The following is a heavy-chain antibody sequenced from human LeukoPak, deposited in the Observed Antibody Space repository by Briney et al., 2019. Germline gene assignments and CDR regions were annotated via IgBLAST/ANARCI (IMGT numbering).Heavy chain of an antibody. J-gene: IGHJ4*02. V-gene: IGHV3-7*03. CDR3: AKGGGELLGSFDY. CDR1: GFTFSSYW. D-gene: IGHD1-26*01. Sequence: GGSLRLSCAASGFTFSSYWMSWVRQAPGKGLEWVANIKQDGSEKYYVDSVKGRFTISRDNAKNSLYLQMNSLRAEDTAVYYCAKGGGELLGSFDYWGQGTLVTVSS. CDR2: IKQDGSEK.